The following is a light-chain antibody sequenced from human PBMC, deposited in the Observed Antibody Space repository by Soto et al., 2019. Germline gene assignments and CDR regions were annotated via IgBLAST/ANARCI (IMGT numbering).Light chain of an antibody. J-gene: IGLJ1*01. Sequence: QSALTQPPSASGSPGQSVAISCTGTSSDVGGYNYVSWYQQHPGKAPKLMIYEVNKRPSGVPDRFSGSKSGNTASLTVSGRQAEDEAVYYCSSYAGSSNVFGTGTKLTVL. V-gene: IGLV2-8*01. CDR3: SSYAGSSNV. CDR2: EVN. CDR1: SSDVGGYNY.